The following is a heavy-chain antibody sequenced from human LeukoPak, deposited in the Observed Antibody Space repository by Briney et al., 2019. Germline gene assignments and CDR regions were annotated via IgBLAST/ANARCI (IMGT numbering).Heavy chain of an antibody. D-gene: IGHD5-24*01. CDR2: ISPSGGGT. CDR3: ARDLEGSSTFDD. Sequence: GASVTVSCKASGYTFTSNYMHWVRQAPGQGLEWTGIISPSGGGTTYAQKFQGRVTMTRDTSTNTVYMELSSLRSDDTAVYYCARDLEGSSTFDDWGQGTLVTVSS. V-gene: IGHV1-46*01. CDR1: GYTFTSNY. J-gene: IGHJ4*02.